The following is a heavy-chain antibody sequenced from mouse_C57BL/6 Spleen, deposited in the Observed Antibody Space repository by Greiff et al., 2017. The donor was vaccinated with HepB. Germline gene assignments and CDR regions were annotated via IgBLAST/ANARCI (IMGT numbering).Heavy chain of an antibody. V-gene: IGHV1-55*01. D-gene: IGHD1-1*01. Sequence: QVQLQQPGAELVKPGASVKMSCKASGYTFTSYWITWVKQRPGQGLEWIGDIYPGRGSTNYNEKFKSKATLTVDTSSSTAYMQLSSLTSEDSAVYYSARDTTVVAHWYFDVWGTGTTVTVSS. CDR2: IYPGRGST. CDR1: GYTFTSYW. J-gene: IGHJ1*03. CDR3: ARDTTVVAHWYFDV.